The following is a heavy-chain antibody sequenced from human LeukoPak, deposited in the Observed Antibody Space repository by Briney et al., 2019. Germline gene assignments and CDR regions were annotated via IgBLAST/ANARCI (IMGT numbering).Heavy chain of an antibody. Sequence: GGSLRLSCAASGFTFSRYWMSWVRQAPVKGLEWVANIKQDGSEVYYVDSVKGRLTISRDNGKNSLFLQMNSLRAEDTAVYYCARMYCSSTSCYTDAFDVWGQGTMVTVSS. J-gene: IGHJ3*01. V-gene: IGHV3-7*01. D-gene: IGHD2-2*02. CDR1: GFTFSRYW. CDR2: IKQDGSEV. CDR3: ARMYCSSTSCYTDAFDV.